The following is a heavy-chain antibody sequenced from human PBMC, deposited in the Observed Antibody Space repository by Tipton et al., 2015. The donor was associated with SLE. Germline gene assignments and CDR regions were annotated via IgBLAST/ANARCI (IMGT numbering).Heavy chain of an antibody. CDR2: INHSGDT. D-gene: IGHD1-26*01. J-gene: IGHJ2*01. CDR3: ARHAAVGATWYFDL. V-gene: IGHV4-34*01. Sequence: TLSLTCAVYGGSFSGYYWSWIRQPPGKGLEWIGEINHSGDTNYNPSLKSRVTISVDPAKNQFSLKVTSVTAADTAVYYCARHAAVGATWYFDLWGRGTLVTVSS. CDR1: GGSFSGYY.